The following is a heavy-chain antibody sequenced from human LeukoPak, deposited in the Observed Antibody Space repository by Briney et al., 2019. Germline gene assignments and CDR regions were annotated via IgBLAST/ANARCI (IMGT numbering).Heavy chain of an antibody. D-gene: IGHD5-18*01. CDR2: INPNSGGT. Sequence: ASVKVSCKASGYTFTGYYMHWVRQAPGQGLEWMGWINPNSGGTNYAQKFQGRVTITRDTSASTAYMELSSLRSEDMAVYYCARDAMGYSYGYNWFDPWGQGTLVTVSS. V-gene: IGHV1-2*02. J-gene: IGHJ5*02. CDR1: GYTFTGYY. CDR3: ARDAMGYSYGYNWFDP.